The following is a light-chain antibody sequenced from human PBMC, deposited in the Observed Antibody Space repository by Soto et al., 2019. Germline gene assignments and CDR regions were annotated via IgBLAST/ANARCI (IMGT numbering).Light chain of an antibody. CDR3: SSYISSSTLYV. Sequence: QSVLTQPASVSGSPGQPITISCTGTSSDVGGYNYVSWYQQHPGKAPKLMIYDVSNRPSGVSNRFSGSKSGNTASLTISGLQAEDEANYYCSSYISSSTLYVFVIATKVTVL. CDR1: SSDVGGYNY. CDR2: DVS. J-gene: IGLJ1*01. V-gene: IGLV2-14*01.